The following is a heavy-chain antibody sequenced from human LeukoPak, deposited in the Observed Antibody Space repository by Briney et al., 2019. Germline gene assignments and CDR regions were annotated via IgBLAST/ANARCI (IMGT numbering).Heavy chain of an antibody. V-gene: IGHV3-64*01. J-gene: IGHJ4*02. CDR3: ASTNGGYSYGFDY. CDR2: ISSNGGST. D-gene: IGHD5-18*01. CDR1: GFTFSSYA. Sequence: GRSLRLSCAASGFTFSSYAMHWVRQAPGKGLEYVSAISSNGGSTYYANSVKGRFTISRDNSKSTLYLQMGSLRAEDMAVYYCASTNGGYSYGFDYWGQGTLVTVSS.